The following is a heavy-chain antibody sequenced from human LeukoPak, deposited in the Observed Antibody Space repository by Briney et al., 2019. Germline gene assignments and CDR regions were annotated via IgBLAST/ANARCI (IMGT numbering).Heavy chain of an antibody. J-gene: IGHJ4*02. D-gene: IGHD3-3*01. CDR2: ISSSGSTI. CDR1: GFTFSDYY. CDR3: ARSDTIFGVVINFDY. V-gene: IGHV3-11*04. Sequence: GGSLRLSCAASGFTFSDYYMSWIRQAPGKGLEWVSYISSSGSTIYYANSVKGRFTISRDKAKNSLHLQMNSLRAEDTAVYYCARSDTIFGVVINFDYWGQGTLVTVSS.